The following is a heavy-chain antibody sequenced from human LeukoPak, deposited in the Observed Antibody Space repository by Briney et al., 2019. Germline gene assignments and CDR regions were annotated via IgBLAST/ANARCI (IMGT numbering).Heavy chain of an antibody. V-gene: IGHV3-23*01. CDR3: ARSQGGTMSLRHFDL. CDR2: ISGSGGST. Sequence: PGGSLRLSCAASGFTFSGYVMSCVRQAPGKGLEWGSGISGSGGSTYYADSVKGRFTISRDNSKNTLYLQMNSLRAEDTAVYYCARSQGGTMSLRHFDLWGRGTLVTVSS. J-gene: IGHJ2*01. CDR1: GFTFSGYV. D-gene: IGHD3-22*01.